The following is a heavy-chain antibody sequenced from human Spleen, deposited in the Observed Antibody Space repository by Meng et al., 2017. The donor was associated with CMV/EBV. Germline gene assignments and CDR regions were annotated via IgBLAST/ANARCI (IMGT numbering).Heavy chain of an antibody. CDR2: ISSSGST. CDR3: AREPGELLDY. CDR1: ATSISSGGSY. D-gene: IGHD1-26*01. J-gene: IGHJ4*02. V-gene: IGHV4-31*02. Sequence: LTCPVSATSISSGGSYWCWIHQHPGRGLEWIGSISSSGSTCYDPSIKSRVTISVDTSKNQFSLKLSSVTAADTAVYYCAREPGELLDYWGQGTLVTVSS.